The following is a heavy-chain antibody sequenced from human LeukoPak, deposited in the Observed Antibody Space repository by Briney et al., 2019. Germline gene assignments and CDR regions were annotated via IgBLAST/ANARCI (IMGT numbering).Heavy chain of an antibody. CDR1: AFTFSNYG. D-gene: IGHD4-17*01. CDR2: ISDSGGST. J-gene: IGHJ6*03. CDR3: AKVGPMTSVTRVFRSRTYYYYYMDV. Sequence: GGTLRLSCAASAFTFSNYGMSWVRQAPGKGLEWVSAISDSGGSTYYADSVKGRFTISRDNSKNTLCLQMNSLRAEDTAVYYCAKVGPMTSVTRVFRSRTYYYYYMDVWGKGTTVTVSS. V-gene: IGHV3-23*01.